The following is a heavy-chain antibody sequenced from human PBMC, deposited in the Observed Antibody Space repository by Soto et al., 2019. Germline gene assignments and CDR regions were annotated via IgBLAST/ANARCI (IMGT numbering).Heavy chain of an antibody. CDR1: GYTFTSYG. CDR3: TSGRCTADTCYSVYFDY. CDR2: ITAYKGNT. Sequence: QVQLVLSGAEVEEPGASVKVSCKASGYTFTSYGISWVRQAPGQGLEWLGWITAYKGNTNYARKLQGRATMTTDTATSTAYTELRSLRVEDTSVYYCTSGRCTADTCYSVYFDYCGQGTVVTVSS. J-gene: IGHJ4*02. D-gene: IGHD2-21*02. V-gene: IGHV1-18*01.